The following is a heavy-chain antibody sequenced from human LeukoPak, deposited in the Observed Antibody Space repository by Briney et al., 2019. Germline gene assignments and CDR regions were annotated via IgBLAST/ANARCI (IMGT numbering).Heavy chain of an antibody. Sequence: NPSETLSLTCTVSGGPISSYYWSWIRQPPGKGLEWIGYIYYSGSTNYNPSLKSRVTISVDTSKNQFSLKLSSVTAADTAVYYCGRGGGKYYFDYWGQGTLVTVSS. J-gene: IGHJ4*02. V-gene: IGHV4-59*01. CDR1: GGPISSYY. CDR3: GRGGGKYYFDY. D-gene: IGHD3-16*01. CDR2: IYYSGST.